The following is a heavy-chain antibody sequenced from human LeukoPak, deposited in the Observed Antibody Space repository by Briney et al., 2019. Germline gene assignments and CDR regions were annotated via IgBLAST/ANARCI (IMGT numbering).Heavy chain of an antibody. CDR2: IYTSGST. J-gene: IGHJ6*03. CDR3: ARGGRIAARQVGYYYYYYMDV. D-gene: IGHD6-6*01. Sequence: PSETLSLTCTVSGGSISSSSYYWSWIRQPAGKGLEWIGRIYTSGSTNYNPSLKSRVTMSVDTSKNQFSLKLSSVTAADTAVYYCARGGRIAARQVGYYYYYYMDVWGKGTTVTVSS. CDR1: GGSISSSSYY. V-gene: IGHV4-61*02.